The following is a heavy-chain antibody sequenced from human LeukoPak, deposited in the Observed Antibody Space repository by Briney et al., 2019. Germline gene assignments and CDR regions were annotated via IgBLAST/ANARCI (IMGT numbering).Heavy chain of an antibody. CDR1: RESLNGHY. Sequence: SETLSLTCAVYRESLNGHYWSWIRQPPGKGLEWIGEINHSGSTNYNPSLKSRVTISVDKSKNQFSLELNSVTAADTALYYCARNGAYSLANWGPGTLVTVSS. CDR3: ARNGAYSLAN. J-gene: IGHJ4*02. V-gene: IGHV4-34*01. CDR2: INHSGST. D-gene: IGHD2-8*01.